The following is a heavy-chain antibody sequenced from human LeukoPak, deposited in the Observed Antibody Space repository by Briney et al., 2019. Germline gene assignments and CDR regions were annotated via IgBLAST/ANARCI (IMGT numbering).Heavy chain of an antibody. CDR3: ARSLAPNDYVRGSYRYDY. D-gene: IGHD3-16*02. V-gene: IGHV1-2*02. CDR1: GYTFTGYY. J-gene: IGHJ4*02. CDR2: INPNSGGT. Sequence: ASVKVSCKASGYTFTGYYMHWVRQAPGQGLEWMGWINPNSGGTNYAQKFQGRVTMTRDTSISTAYMELSRLRSDDTAVYYCARSLAPNDYVRGSYRYDYWGQGTLVTVSS.